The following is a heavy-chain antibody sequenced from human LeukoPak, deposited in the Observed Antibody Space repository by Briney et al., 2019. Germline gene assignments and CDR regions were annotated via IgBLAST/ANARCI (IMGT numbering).Heavy chain of an antibody. Sequence: PGRSLRLSCAASGFTFSSYAMHWVRQAPGKGLEWVAVISYDGSNKYYADSVKGRFTISRDNSKNTLYLQMNSLRVEDTALYYCARDHAVAGIDYWGQGTLVTVSS. CDR3: ARDHAVAGIDY. J-gene: IGHJ4*02. CDR1: GFTFSSYA. V-gene: IGHV3-30-3*01. CDR2: ISYDGSNK. D-gene: IGHD6-19*01.